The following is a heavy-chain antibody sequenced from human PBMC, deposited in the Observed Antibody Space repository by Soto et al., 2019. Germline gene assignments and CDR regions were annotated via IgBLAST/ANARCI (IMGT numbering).Heavy chain of an antibody. J-gene: IGHJ3*02. V-gene: IGHV1-18*01. CDR1: GGTFSSYA. CDR3: ARGPKTTVTTSDAFDI. Sequence: ASVKVSCKASGGTFSSYAISWVRQAPGQGLEWMGWISAYNGNTYYAQNLQGRVTMATDTSTSTAYMELRSLRSDDTAVYYCARGPKTTVTTSDAFDIWGQGTMVTVSS. CDR2: ISAYNGNT. D-gene: IGHD4-17*01.